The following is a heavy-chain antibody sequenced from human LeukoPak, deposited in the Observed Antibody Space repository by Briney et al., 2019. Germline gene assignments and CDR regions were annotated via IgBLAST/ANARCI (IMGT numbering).Heavy chain of an antibody. CDR1: GGSISSSY. CDR3: ARHGATVTNVGGFDY. D-gene: IGHD4-17*01. J-gene: IGHJ4*02. V-gene: IGHV4-59*08. CDR2: IYYSGST. Sequence: PSETLSLTCTVSGGSISSSYWSWIRQPPGKGLEWIGYIYYSGSTNYNPSLKSRVTISVDTSKNQFSLKLSSVTAADTAVYYCARHGATVTNVGGFDYWGQGTLVTVSS.